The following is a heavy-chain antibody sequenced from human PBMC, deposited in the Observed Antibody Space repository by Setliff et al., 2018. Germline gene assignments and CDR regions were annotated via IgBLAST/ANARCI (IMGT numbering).Heavy chain of an antibody. V-gene: IGHV1-2*04. CDR1: GYTFTRYG. CDR3: ARGRHPPWSGYPYYYMDV. D-gene: IGHD3-3*01. Sequence: ASVKVSCKASGYTFTRYGISWVRQAPGQGLEWMGWINPNSGGTNYAQKFQGWVTMTRDTSISTAYMELSRLRSDDTAVYYCARGRHPPWSGYPYYYMDVWGKGTTVTVSS. CDR2: INPNSGGT. J-gene: IGHJ6*03.